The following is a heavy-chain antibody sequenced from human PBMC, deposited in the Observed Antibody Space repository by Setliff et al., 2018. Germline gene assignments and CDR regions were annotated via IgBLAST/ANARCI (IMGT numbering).Heavy chain of an antibody. J-gene: IGHJ3*01. D-gene: IGHD3-16*02. CDR3: AKQGYSDSLYAFDV. CDR2: IHPNTGST. Sequence: ASVKVSCKTSGYTFTAYYIYWVRQAPGHGLELMGRIHPNTGSTNYLQDFQGRVTITRDTSNYTVYMELTGLTSGDTAVYYCAKQGYSDSLYAFDVWGQGTVVTVS. V-gene: IGHV1-2*06. CDR1: GYTFTAYY.